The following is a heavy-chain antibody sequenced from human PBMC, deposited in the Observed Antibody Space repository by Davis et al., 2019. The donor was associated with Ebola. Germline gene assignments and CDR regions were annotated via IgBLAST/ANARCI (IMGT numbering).Heavy chain of an antibody. CDR3: ARDSSWTRVWYYGMDV. CDR2: IYHSGST. J-gene: IGHJ6*02. CDR1: GFTFSSYAM. V-gene: IGHV4-4*02. Sequence: GSLRLSCAASGFTFSSYAMSWVRQPPGKGLEWIGEIYHSGSTNYNPSLKSRVTISVDKSKNQFSLKLSSVTAADTAVYYCARDSSWTRVWYYGMDVWGQGTTVTVSS. D-gene: IGHD6-13*01.